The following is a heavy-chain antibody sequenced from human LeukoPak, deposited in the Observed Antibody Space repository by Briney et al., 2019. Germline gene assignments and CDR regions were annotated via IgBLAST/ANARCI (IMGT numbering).Heavy chain of an antibody. CDR1: GGSISSYY. CDR2: IYYSGST. CDR3: ARGRGSMSGYSYVFDY. D-gene: IGHD5-18*01. V-gene: IGHV4-59*12. Sequence: SETLSLTCTVSGGSISSYYWSWIRQPPGKGLEWIGYIYYSGSTNYNPSLKSRVTISVDTSKNQFSLKLSSVTAADTAVYYCARGRGSMSGYSYVFDYWGQGTLVTVSS. J-gene: IGHJ4*02.